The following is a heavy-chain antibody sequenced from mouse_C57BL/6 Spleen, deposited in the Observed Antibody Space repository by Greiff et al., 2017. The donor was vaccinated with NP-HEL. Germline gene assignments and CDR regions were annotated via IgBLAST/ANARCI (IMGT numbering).Heavy chain of an antibody. CDR3: ARDPTGGAGGGFAY. V-gene: IGHV5-4*01. D-gene: IGHD2-10*01. CDR2: ISDGGSYT. J-gene: IGHJ3*01. CDR1: GFTFSSYA. Sequence: EVQLVESGGGLVKPGGSLKLSCAASGFTFSSYAMSWVRQTPEKRLEWVATISDGGSYTYYPDNVKGRFTISRDNAKNNLYLQMSHLRSEDTAMYYGARDPTGGAGGGFAYWGQGTLVTVSA.